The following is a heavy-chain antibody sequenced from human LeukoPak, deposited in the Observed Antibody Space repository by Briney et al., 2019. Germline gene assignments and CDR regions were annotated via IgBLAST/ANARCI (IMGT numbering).Heavy chain of an antibody. CDR3: ARVDTVMAYYFDL. CDR2: IYSGGTT. Sequence: GGSLRLSCAASGFTFSNAWMSWVRQAPGKGLEWVSTIYSGGTTYYADSVMGRFTISRHNSRNTLYLQMNSLRAEDTAVYYCARVDTVMAYYFDLWGQGTLVTVSS. J-gene: IGHJ4*02. V-gene: IGHV3-53*04. D-gene: IGHD5-18*01. CDR1: GFTFSNAW.